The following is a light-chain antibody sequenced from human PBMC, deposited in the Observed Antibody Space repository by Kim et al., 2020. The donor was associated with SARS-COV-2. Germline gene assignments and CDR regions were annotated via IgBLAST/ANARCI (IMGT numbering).Light chain of an antibody. J-gene: IGKJ2*01. CDR1: QGIMSS. CDR2: DAS. CDR3: QQYLIYST. Sequence: LSASVGDRVTITCRASQGIMSSLAWYQQKPGRAPKLLMYDASTLESGVPSRFSGSGSRTEFTLTITSLQPDDFATYYCQQYLIYSTFGQGTKLEI. V-gene: IGKV1-5*01.